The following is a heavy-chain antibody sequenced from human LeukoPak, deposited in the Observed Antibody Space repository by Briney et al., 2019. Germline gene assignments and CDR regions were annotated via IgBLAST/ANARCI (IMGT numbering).Heavy chain of an antibody. V-gene: IGHV4-59*01. D-gene: IGHD6-19*01. J-gene: IGHJ4*02. CDR1: GFTFSSYA. Sequence: GSLRLSCAASGFTFSSYAMSWVRQPPGKGLEWIGYIYYSGSTNYNPSLKSRVTISVDTSKNQFSLKLSSVTAADTAVYYCARRSGSSGWLDYWGQGTLVTVSS. CDR2: IYYSGST. CDR3: ARRSGSSGWLDY.